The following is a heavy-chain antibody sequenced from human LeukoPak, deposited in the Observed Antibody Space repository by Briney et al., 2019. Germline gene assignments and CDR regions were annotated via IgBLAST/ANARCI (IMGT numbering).Heavy chain of an antibody. D-gene: IGHD1-26*01. J-gene: IGHJ6*02. V-gene: IGHV1-2*02. CDR2: INPNSGGT. Sequence: GASVKVSCKASGYTFTGYYMHWVRQAPGQGLEWMGWINPNSGGTNYAQKFQGRVTMTRDTSISTAYMELSRLRSDDTAVYYCARGAGATGSFYYYGMDVWGQGTTVTVSS. CDR1: GYTFTGYY. CDR3: ARGAGATGSFYYYGMDV.